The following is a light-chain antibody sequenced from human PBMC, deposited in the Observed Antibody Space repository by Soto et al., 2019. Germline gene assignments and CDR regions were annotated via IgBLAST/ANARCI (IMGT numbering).Light chain of an antibody. CDR2: EAS. J-gene: IGKJ4*01. CDR3: QHFLSYPLT. CDR1: QRTSSW. Sequence: DIQMTQSPSTLSASVGDRVTITCRASQRTSSWLAWYQQKPGKAPKLLIYEASILQSGVPSRFSGSGSGTEFTLTISSLQPDDFATYYCQHFLSYPLTFGGGTKVDIK. V-gene: IGKV1-5*03.